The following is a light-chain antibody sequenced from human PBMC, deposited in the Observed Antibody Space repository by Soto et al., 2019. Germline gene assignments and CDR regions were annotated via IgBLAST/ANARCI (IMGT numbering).Light chain of an antibody. Sequence: ELTQPPSVSVAPGQTATITCGGNNIGSKSVHWYQQKPGQAPLLVVFDDSDRPSGIPERFSGSNSGTTATLTISRVEAGDEADYYCQVWHNSLDPSYVFGAGTKVTVL. CDR3: QVWHNSLDPSYV. CDR2: DDS. V-gene: IGLV3-21*02. J-gene: IGLJ1*01. CDR1: NIGSKS.